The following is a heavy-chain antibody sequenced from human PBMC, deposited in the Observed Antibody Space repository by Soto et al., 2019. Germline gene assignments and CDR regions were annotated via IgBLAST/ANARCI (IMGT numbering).Heavy chain of an antibody. Sequence: SETLSLTCTVSGGSVSSSSYYWGWVRQPPGKGLEWIGSVYYSGSTNYNPSLKSRVTISVDKSKNQFSLKLISVTAADTAVYYCARDSKSYGLDYWGQGTLVTVSS. J-gene: IGHJ4*02. CDR2: VYYSGST. D-gene: IGHD5-18*01. CDR1: GGSVSSSSYY. V-gene: IGHV4-39*07. CDR3: ARDSKSYGLDY.